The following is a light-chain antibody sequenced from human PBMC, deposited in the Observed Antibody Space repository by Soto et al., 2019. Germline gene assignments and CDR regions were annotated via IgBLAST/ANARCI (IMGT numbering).Light chain of an antibody. CDR3: SSYTTSSVV. J-gene: IGLJ2*01. CDR2: DVS. Sequence: QSALTQPASVSGSPGQSITISCTGTSIDVAVYNYVSWYQQHPGKAPKLMIYDVSNRPSGVSNRFSGSKSGNTASLTISGLQAEDEADYYCSSYTTSSVVFGGGTKLTVL. CDR1: SIDVAVYNY. V-gene: IGLV2-14*01.